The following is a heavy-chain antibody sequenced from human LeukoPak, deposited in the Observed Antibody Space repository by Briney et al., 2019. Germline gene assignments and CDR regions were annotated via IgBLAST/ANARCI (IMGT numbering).Heavy chain of an antibody. D-gene: IGHD1-14*01. CDR1: GYTFTYFG. CDR2: VSTYNGDT. V-gene: IGHV1-18*01. CDR3: ARAESMALYFLY. J-gene: IGHJ1*01. Sequence: ASVKVSCKASGYTFTYFGFIWVRQAPGQGLEGMGWVSTYNGDTDYAKKFQDRVTMTTESSTQTTFMELRNLRSDDTAVYYCARAESMALYFLYWGQGTLVSVSS.